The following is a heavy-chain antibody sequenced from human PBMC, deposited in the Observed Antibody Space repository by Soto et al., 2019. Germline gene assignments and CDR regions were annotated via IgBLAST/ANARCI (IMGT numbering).Heavy chain of an antibody. V-gene: IGHV4-31*02. D-gene: IGHD6-6*01. CDR3: ARASEYSSSSRAYYSDY. CDR2: IYYSGST. CDR1: GGSISSGGYY. Sequence: SETLSLTCTVSGGSISSGGYYWSWIRQHPGKGLEWIGYIYYSGSTYYNPSLKSRVTISVDTSKNQFSLKLSSVTAADTAVYYCARASEYSSSSRAYYSDYRGQGTVVTVSS. J-gene: IGHJ4*02.